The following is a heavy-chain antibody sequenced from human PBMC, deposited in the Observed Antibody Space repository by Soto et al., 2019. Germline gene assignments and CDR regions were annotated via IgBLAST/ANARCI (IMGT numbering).Heavy chain of an antibody. J-gene: IGHJ5*02. CDR3: ARHKIGLLLDH. D-gene: IGHD2-15*01. CDR1: GGCLTSSCHC. CDR2: ISYSGST. Sequence: SETLSLTCTVSGGCLTSSCHCWVWLRQPPGKGLEWIASISYSGSTYYTPSLRSRLTISVDTSKNHFSLKVNSVTAADTAVYFCARHKIGLLLDHWGLGTLVTVS. V-gene: IGHV4-39*01.